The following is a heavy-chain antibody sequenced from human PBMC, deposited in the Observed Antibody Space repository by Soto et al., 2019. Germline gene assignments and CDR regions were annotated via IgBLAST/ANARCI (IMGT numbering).Heavy chain of an antibody. Sequence: QVQLVQSGAEVKKPGASVKVSCKTSGYTFTNYDINWVRQAPEQGLEWMGWMSPNSGNTGSAQKFQGRVTMTKDTSISTAYKELSSLRSEDTAVYYCARYSPTGNLYWFDPWGQGTLVIVSS. CDR2: MSPNSGNT. J-gene: IGHJ5*02. CDR3: ARYSPTGNLYWFDP. CDR1: GYTFTNYD. V-gene: IGHV1-8*01. D-gene: IGHD1-1*01.